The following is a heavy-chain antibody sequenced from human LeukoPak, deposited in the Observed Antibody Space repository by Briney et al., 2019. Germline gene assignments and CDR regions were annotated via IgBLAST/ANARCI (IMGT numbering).Heavy chain of an antibody. J-gene: IGHJ5*02. CDR2: IYHSGST. Sequence: SETLSLTCAVSGGSISSSNWWSWVRQPPGKGLEWIGEIYHSGSTNYNPSLKSRVTISVDKSKNQFSLKLSSVTAADTAVYYCARDPSIAADLLGGWFDPWGQGTLVTVSS. D-gene: IGHD6-13*01. V-gene: IGHV4-4*02. CDR1: GGSISSSNW. CDR3: ARDPSIAADLLGGWFDP.